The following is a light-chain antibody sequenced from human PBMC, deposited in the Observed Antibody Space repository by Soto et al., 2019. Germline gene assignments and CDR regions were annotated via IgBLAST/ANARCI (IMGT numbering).Light chain of an antibody. J-gene: IGKJ1*01. V-gene: IGKV1-5*03. CDR3: QQYSSHST. Sequence: DIQMTQSPSTLSASVGDRVTITCRASQSTSSYLAWYQQKPGKAPKLLIYQASSLENGVPSRFSGSVSGTEFSLTISSLQPDDFATYYCQQYSSHSTFGQGTKVDIK. CDR2: QAS. CDR1: QSTSSY.